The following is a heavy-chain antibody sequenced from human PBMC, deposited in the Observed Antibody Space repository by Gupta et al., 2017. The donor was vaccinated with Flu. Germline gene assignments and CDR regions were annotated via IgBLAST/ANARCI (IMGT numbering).Heavy chain of an antibody. CDR2: IYYSGST. V-gene: IGHV4-31*03. D-gene: IGHD2-2*01. CDR1: GGSISSGGHY. Sequence: QVQLQESGPGLVKPSQTLSLTCTVSGGSISSGGHYWSWIRQHPGKGLEWIGYIYYSGSTYYNPSLKSRVTISVDTSKNQFSLKLSSVTAADTAVYYCARGGTAAAMNNWFDPWGQGTLVTVSS. J-gene: IGHJ5*02. CDR3: ARGGTAAAMNNWFDP.